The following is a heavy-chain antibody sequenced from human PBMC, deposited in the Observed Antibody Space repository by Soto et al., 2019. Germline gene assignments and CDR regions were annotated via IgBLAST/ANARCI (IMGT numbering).Heavy chain of an antibody. J-gene: IGHJ4*02. CDR2: INAGNGNT. V-gene: IGHV1-3*01. CDR1: GYTFTNYA. Sequence: QVQLVQSGAEVKKPGASVKVSCKASGYTFTNYAIHWVRQAPGQRLEWMGWINAGNGNTKYSQKFQGRLTISRDTSATTAYMELNSLRPEDTAVYYCARGGLVISYYWGQGTLVTVSS. CDR3: ARGGLVISYY. D-gene: IGHD3-9*01.